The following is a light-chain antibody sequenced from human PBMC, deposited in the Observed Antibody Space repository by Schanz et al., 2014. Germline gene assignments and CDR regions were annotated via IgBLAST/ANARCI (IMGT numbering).Light chain of an antibody. CDR2: EVN. V-gene: IGLV2-8*01. CDR1: SSDVGGYNY. Sequence: QSALTQPPSASGSPGQSVTISCTGTSSDVGGYNYVSWYQQHPGKAPKLMIYEVNKRLSGVPDRFSGSKSGNTASLTVSGLQAEDEADYYCSSYAGNNKLLFGGGTKLTVL. CDR3: SSYAGNNKLL. J-gene: IGLJ2*01.